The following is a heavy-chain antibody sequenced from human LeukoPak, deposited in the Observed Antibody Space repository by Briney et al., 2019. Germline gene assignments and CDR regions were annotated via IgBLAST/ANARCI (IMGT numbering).Heavy chain of an antibody. CDR3: ARVAPPYDSSGYYLDY. Sequence: GGSLRLSCAASGFTFDDYGMSWVRHAPGKGLEWVSGINWNGGSTGYADSVKGRFTISRDNAKNSLYLQMNSLRAEDTALYYCARVAPPYDSSGYYLDYWGQGTLVTVSS. V-gene: IGHV3-20*04. D-gene: IGHD3-22*01. CDR2: INWNGGST. J-gene: IGHJ4*02. CDR1: GFTFDDYG.